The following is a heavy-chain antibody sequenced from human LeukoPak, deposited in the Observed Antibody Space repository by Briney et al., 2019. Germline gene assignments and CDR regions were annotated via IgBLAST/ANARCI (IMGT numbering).Heavy chain of an antibody. CDR2: IYYSGNT. CDR1: GCSSSSGFYH. V-gene: IGHV4-39*02. CDR3: ATEANSGSIHRFDC. J-gene: IGHJ4*02. D-gene: IGHD3-10*01. Sequence: SSETLSRTGTGYGCSSSSGFYHWGWIRQPPEKMLERIWSIYYSGNTYYNPYLKSLHTIAAITSKNHLTTSLTSLTAADTAVCYCATEANSGSIHRFDCWGQGTLITVSS.